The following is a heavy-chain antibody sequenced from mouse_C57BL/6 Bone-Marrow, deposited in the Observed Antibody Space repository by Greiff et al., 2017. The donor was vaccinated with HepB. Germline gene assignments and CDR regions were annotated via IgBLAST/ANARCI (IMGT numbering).Heavy chain of an antibody. CDR1: GYTFTNYW. V-gene: IGHV1-63*01. CDR2: IYPGGGYT. D-gene: IGHD1-2*01. Sequence: QVQLQQSGAELVRPGTSVKMSCKASGYTFTNYWIGWAKQRPGHGLEWIGDIYPGGGYTNYNEKFKGKATLTADKSSSTAYMQFSSLTSEDSAIYYCAREGGYYGGVLTYWGQGTLVTVSA. CDR3: AREGGYYGGVLTY. J-gene: IGHJ3*01.